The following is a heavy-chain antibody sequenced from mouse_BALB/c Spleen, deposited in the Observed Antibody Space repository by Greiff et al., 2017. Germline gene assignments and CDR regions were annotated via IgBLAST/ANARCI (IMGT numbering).Heavy chain of an antibody. CDR1: GFNIKDYY. Sequence: VQLKESGAELVRPGALVKLSCKASGFNIKDYYMHWVKQRPEQGLEWIGWIDPENGNTIYDPKFQGKASITADTSSNTAYLQLSSLTSEDTAVYYCASYDYDGSWFAYWGQGTLVTVSA. CDR3: ASYDYDGSWFAY. D-gene: IGHD2-4*01. CDR2: IDPENGNT. V-gene: IGHV14-1*02. J-gene: IGHJ3*01.